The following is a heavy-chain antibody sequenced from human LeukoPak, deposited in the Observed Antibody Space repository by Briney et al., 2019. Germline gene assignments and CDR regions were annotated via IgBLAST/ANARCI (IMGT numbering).Heavy chain of an antibody. D-gene: IGHD6-25*01. CDR1: GFTVSSTY. J-gene: IGHJ3*02. CDR2: IYSVSRT. CDR3: AKSGYELDAFDI. Sequence: GGSLRLSCAASGFTVSSTYMHWVRQAPGKGLEWGSIIYSVSRTYYADSVKGRLTISRDNSKNTLYLQMNSVRAEDTAVYYCAKSGYELDAFDIWGQGTMVTVSS. V-gene: IGHV3-53*01.